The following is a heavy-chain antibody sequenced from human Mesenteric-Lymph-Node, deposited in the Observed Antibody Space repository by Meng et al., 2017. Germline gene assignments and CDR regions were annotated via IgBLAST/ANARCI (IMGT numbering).Heavy chain of an antibody. CDR1: GFIFSDVW. CDR2: VKTRREGGRT. Sequence: GESLKISCAASGFIFSDVWMNWVRQVPGKGLEWVGRVKTRREGGRTDDAAPARGRFSISRDDSKNTLYLQMNNLRSEDTAVYYCTSRLVTTNDNWGQGILVTVSS. J-gene: IGHJ4*02. V-gene: IGHV3-15*01. CDR3: TSRLVTTNDN. D-gene: IGHD1-1*01.